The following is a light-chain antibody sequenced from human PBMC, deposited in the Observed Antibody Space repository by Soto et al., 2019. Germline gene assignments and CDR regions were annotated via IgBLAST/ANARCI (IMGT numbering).Light chain of an antibody. CDR2: GAS. CDR1: QSVSRS. V-gene: IGKV3-15*01. J-gene: IGKJ2*01. CDR3: QQYINWPPRYT. Sequence: EIMMTQSPATLSVSPGERATLSCWASQSVSRSLAWYQQKPGQAPMLLVYGASPRATGFPARVSGSGSGTEFTLTISSLQSEDFAVYYCQQYINWPPRYTFGQGTKLEI.